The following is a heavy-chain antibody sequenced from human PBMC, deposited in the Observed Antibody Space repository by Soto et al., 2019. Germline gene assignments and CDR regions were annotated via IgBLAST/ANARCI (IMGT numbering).Heavy chain of an antibody. Sequence: EVKLVESGGGMVRPGGSLRLSCTASGFRFDDHGMTWVRQAPGKGLAWVAGITWNGVTTGYADSVKGRFIITRDNAKNSLHLQMNSLRVDDTALYYCARDGGVVVAVDAFDVWGQGTMVTVSS. CDR2: ITWNGVTT. CDR1: GFRFDDHG. V-gene: IGHV3-20*04. D-gene: IGHD6-19*01. CDR3: ARDGGVVVAVDAFDV. J-gene: IGHJ3*01.